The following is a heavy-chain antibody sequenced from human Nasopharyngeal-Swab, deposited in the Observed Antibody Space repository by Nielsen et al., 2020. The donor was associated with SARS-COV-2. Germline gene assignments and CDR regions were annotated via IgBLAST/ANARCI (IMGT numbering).Heavy chain of an antibody. V-gene: IGHV3-11*04. Sequence: WIRQPPGKGLEWLSHISSSGINIQYADSVKGRFTISRDNTKNSLSLQMNSLRAEDTAVYYCARDGLDYDFWSAYFMDVWGQGTTVTVSS. D-gene: IGHD3-3*01. CDR3: ARDGLDYDFWSAYFMDV. J-gene: IGHJ6*02. CDR2: ISSSGINI.